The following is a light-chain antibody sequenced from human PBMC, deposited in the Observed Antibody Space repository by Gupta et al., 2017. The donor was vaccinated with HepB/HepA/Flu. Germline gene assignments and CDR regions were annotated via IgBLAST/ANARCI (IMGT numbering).Light chain of an antibody. CDR2: WTS. CDR3: QQDDSVPFT. Sequence: DIVLTQSPDSLGVSLGERATINCKSSHSLVSSYNSASHLAWYQQKPGQPPKLLIYWTSGRESGVPDRFSGSGSGTEFTLTISALQAEDVALYYCQQDDSVPFTFSHGTKVDIK. V-gene: IGKV4-1*01. CDR1: HSLVSSYNSASH. J-gene: IGKJ3*01.